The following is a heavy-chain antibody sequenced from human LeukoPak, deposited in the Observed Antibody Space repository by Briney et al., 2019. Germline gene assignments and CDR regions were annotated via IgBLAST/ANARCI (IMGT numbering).Heavy chain of an antibody. CDR1: GFTFSSYA. Sequence: PGGSLRLSCAASGFTFSSYAMSWVRQAPGKGLEWVSAISGSGGSTYYADSVKGRFTISRDNSKNTLYLQMNSLRAEDTAVYYCAKAPPWGAVAGTGYFDYWGQGTLVTVSS. V-gene: IGHV3-23*01. CDR3: AKAPPWGAVAGTGYFDY. CDR2: ISGSGGST. J-gene: IGHJ4*02. D-gene: IGHD6-19*01.